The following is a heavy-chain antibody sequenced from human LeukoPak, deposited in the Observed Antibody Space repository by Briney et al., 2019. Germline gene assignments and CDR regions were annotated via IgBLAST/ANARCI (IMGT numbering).Heavy chain of an antibody. Sequence: PSETLSLTCTVSDSSITSTYYWAWFRQPPGKGLERIATVFRLQTVRTFNNPSLESRVTMSLDPSQSQFSLNLTSVTAADTALYFCARVLHAPYLIDSWGQGTLVTVSS. CDR3: ARVLHAPYLIDS. D-gene: IGHD2-8*01. CDR2: VFRLQTVRT. V-gene: IGHV4-38-2*02. J-gene: IGHJ4*02. CDR1: DSSITSTYY.